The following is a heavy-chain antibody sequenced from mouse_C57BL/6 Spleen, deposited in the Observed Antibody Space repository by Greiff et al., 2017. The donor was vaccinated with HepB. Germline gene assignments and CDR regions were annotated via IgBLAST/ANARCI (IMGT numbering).Heavy chain of an antibody. CDR2: IWSGGST. D-gene: IGHD2-5*01. J-gene: IGHJ4*01. CDR3: ARNSNYTLGYYAMDY. V-gene: IGHV2-2*01. Sequence: QVQLQQSGPGLVQPSQSLSITCTVSGFSLTSYGVHWVRQSPGKGLEWLGVIWSGGSTDYNAAFISRLSISKDNSKSQVFFKMNSLQADDTAIYYCARNSNYTLGYYAMDYWGQGTSVTVSS. CDR1: GFSLTSYG.